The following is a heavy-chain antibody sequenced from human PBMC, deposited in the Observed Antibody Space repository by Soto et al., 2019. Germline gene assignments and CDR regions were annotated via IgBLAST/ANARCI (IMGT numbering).Heavy chain of an antibody. J-gene: IGHJ6*02. CDR1: GYTFTSYD. V-gene: IGHV1-8*01. Sequence: ASVRVSCKASGYTFTSYDINWVRQATGQGLEWMRWMKPNSGNTGYAQKFQERVTIIRDMSTSTAYMELSSLRSEDTAVYYCAAGDIVVVPAAIRVDYYYYGLDVWGQGTTVTVSS. CDR3: AAGDIVVVPAAIRVDYYYYGLDV. D-gene: IGHD2-2*01. CDR2: MKPNSGNT.